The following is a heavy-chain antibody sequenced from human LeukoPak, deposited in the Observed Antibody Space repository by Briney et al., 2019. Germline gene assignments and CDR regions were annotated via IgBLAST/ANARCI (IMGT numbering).Heavy chain of an antibody. D-gene: IGHD2-2*01. J-gene: IGHJ6*03. Sequence: GGSLRLSCAASGFTVSSNDMSWVRQAPGKGLEWVSVIYSGGSTYYADSVKGRFTISRDNSKNTLYLQMNSLRAEDTAVYYCARAPLTSPYCSSTSCSHYYMDVWGKGTTVTVSS. CDR3: ARAPLTSPYCSSTSCSHYYMDV. CDR2: IYSGGST. V-gene: IGHV3-53*01. CDR1: GFTVSSND.